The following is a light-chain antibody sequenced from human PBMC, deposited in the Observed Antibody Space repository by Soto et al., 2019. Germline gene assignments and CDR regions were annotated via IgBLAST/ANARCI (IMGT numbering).Light chain of an antibody. J-gene: IGLJ2*01. CDR3: AAWDDSLNGNVV. CDR2: SNN. CDR1: RSNIGSNT. Sequence: QSVLTQPPSASGTPGQRVTISCSGSRSNIGSNTVNWSLQLPGTAPKLLIFSNNQRPSGVPDRFSGSKSGTSASLAISGLQSEDEADYYCAAWDDSLNGNVVFGGGTKVTVL. V-gene: IGLV1-44*01.